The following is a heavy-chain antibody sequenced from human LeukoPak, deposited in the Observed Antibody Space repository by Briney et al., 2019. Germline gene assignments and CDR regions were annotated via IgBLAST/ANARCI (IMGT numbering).Heavy chain of an antibody. CDR1: GGSFSNYA. D-gene: IGHD4-23*01. V-gene: IGHV1-69*13. CDR3: ARGAFYGGNPEGFDY. Sequence: SVKVSCKASGGSFSNYAISWVRQAPGQGLEWMGGIIPIFGTANYAQKFQGRVTITADESTSIAYMEVSSLRSEDTAVYYCARGAFYGGNPEGFDYWGQGTLVTVSS. CDR2: IIPIFGTA. J-gene: IGHJ4*02.